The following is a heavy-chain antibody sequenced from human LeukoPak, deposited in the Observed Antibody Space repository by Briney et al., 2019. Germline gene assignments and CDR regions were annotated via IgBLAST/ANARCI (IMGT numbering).Heavy chain of an antibody. CDR2: INPNSGGT. CDR1: GYTFTGYY. J-gene: IGHJ5*02. D-gene: IGHD4-11*01. Sequence: GASVEVSCKASGYTFTGYYMHWVRQAPGQGLEWMGWINPNSGGTNYAQKFQGRVTMTRDTSISTAYMELSRLRSDDTAVYYCAITTVTLGFHPWDQGTLVTVSS. CDR3: AITTVTLGFHP. V-gene: IGHV1-2*02.